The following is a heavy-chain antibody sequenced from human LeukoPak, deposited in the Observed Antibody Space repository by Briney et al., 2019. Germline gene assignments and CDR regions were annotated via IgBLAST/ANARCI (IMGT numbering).Heavy chain of an antibody. Sequence: PGGSLRLSCAASGFTFSSYVMHWVRQAPGKGLEYVSAISSNGGSTYYANSVKGRFTISRDNSKNTLYLQMGSLRAEDMAVYYCARTPPDPGIAAASESRLYYYYMAVWGKGTTVAISS. V-gene: IGHV3-64*01. CDR2: ISSNGGST. D-gene: IGHD6-13*01. CDR3: ARTPPDPGIAAASESRLYYYYMAV. CDR1: GFTFSSYV. J-gene: IGHJ6*03.